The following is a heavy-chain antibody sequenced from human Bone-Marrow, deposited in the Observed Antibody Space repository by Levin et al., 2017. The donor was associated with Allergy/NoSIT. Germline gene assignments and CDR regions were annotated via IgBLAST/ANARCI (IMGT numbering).Heavy chain of an antibody. CDR3: ARGLEYSGLP. D-gene: IGHD5-12*01. V-gene: IGHV3-21*01. Sequence: GGSLRLSCAVSGFTFSDYTMNWVRQAPGKGLDWVSSITSSSSYIYYADSVKGRFTISRDNAKNSLYLQMNSLRVEDTAVYYCARGLEYSGLPWGQGTLVTVSS. CDR2: ITSSSSYI. CDR1: GFTFSDYT. J-gene: IGHJ5*02.